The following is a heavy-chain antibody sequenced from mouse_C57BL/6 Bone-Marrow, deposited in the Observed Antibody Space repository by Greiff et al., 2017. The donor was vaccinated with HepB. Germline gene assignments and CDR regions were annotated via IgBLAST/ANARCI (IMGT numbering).Heavy chain of an antibody. CDR2: ISDGGSYT. D-gene: IGHD2-2*01. J-gene: IGHJ4*01. V-gene: IGHV5-4*01. Sequence: DVQLVESGGGLVKPGGSLKLSCAASGFTFSSYAMSWVRQTPEKRLEWVATISDGGSYTYYPDNVKGRFTISRDNAKNNLYLQMSHLKSEDTAMYYCARDRMVTWGDYWGQGTSVTVSS. CDR1: GFTFSSYA. CDR3: ARDRMVTWGDY.